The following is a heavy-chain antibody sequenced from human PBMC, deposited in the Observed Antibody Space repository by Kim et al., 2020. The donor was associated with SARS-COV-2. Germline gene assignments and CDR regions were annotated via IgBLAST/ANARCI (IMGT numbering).Heavy chain of an antibody. V-gene: IGHV4-34*01. CDR2: INHSGST. J-gene: IGHJ6*03. CDR3: ARWAAEGFLEWLSKVCYYMDV. CDR1: GGSFSGYY. Sequence: SETLSLTCAVYGGSFSGYYWSWIRQPPGKGLEWIGEINHSGSTNYNPSLKSRVTISVEPSKNQFSLKLSSVTAADTAVYYCARWAAEGFLEWLSKVCYYMDVGGKGTTVSVSS. D-gene: IGHD3-3*01.